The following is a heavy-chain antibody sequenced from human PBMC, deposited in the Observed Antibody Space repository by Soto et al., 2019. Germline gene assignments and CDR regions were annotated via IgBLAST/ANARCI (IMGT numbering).Heavy chain of an antibody. Sequence: SETLSLTCAVYGGSFSGYYWSWIRQPPGKGLEWIGEINHSGSTNYNPSLKSRVTISVDTSKNQFSLKLSSVTAADTAVYYCARVDSGSYYFDYWGQGTLVTVSS. D-gene: IGHD1-26*01. CDR2: INHSGST. CDR3: ARVDSGSYYFDY. J-gene: IGHJ4*02. CDR1: GGSFSGYY. V-gene: IGHV4-34*01.